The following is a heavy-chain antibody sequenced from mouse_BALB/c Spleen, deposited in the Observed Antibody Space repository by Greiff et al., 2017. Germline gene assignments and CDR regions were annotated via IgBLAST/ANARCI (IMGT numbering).Heavy chain of an antibody. Sequence: EVQLQQSGPELVKPGASVKMSCKASGYTFTSYVMHWVKQKPGQGLEWIGYINPYNDGTKYNEKFKGKATLTSDKSSSTAYMELSSLTSEDSAVYYCARRANWDGGYFDVWGAGTTVTVSS. CDR3: ARRANWDGGYFDV. D-gene: IGHD4-1*01. V-gene: IGHV1-14*01. CDR2: INPYNDGT. J-gene: IGHJ1*01. CDR1: GYTFTSYV.